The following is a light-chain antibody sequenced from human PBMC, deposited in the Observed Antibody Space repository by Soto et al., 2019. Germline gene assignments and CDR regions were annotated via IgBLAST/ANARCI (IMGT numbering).Light chain of an antibody. CDR3: LHTFSFPRT. V-gene: IGKV1-12*01. CDR1: QGMGDR. CDR2: FAS. Sequence: DIQMTQSPSAVSASVGDGVTITGGARQGMGDRLAWYRQRPGTVPQPVVYFASTLPSGVPSRFSASGSGAEFILTITPLQAEDFATYYCLHTFSFPRTFGQGTKVDIQ. J-gene: IGKJ1*01.